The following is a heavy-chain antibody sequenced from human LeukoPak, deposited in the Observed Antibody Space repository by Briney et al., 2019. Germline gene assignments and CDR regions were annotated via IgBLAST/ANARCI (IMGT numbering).Heavy chain of an antibody. Sequence: GGSLRLSCVTSGFTFWSYWMSWVRQAPGKGLEWVANINEDGSQKNYVDSMKGRLTISRDNAKNSVYLQMDSLRVDDTAVYYCARPSSYSSAWGSDHWGQGTLVTVRS. D-gene: IGHD6-19*01. V-gene: IGHV3-7*01. CDR2: INEDGSQK. J-gene: IGHJ4*02. CDR1: GFTFWSYW. CDR3: ARPSSYSSAWGSDH.